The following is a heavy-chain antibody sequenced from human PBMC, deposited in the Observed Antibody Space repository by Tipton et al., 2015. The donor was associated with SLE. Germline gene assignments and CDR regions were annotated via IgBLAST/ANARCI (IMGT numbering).Heavy chain of an antibody. D-gene: IGHD3-10*01. Sequence: TLSLTCFVSDDSITNYYWSWIRQPPGKGLEWTGYIYYSGSTNYNPSLKSRVTISVDTSKNQFSLKLSSVTAADTAVYYCAGGARGREYYYYYMDVWGRGTTVTVSS. J-gene: IGHJ6*03. CDR1: DDSITNYY. V-gene: IGHV4-59*01. CDR3: AGGARGREYYYYYMDV. CDR2: IYYSGST.